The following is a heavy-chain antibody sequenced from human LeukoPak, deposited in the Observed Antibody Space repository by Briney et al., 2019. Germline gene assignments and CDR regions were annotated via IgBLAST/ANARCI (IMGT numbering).Heavy chain of an antibody. CDR2: ISVRDGST. J-gene: IGHJ4*02. D-gene: IGHD2-21*01. V-gene: IGHV3-23*01. CDR1: GFTFNNYA. Sequence: GGSLRLSCAASGFTFNNYAMSWVRRAPGKGLEGASSISVRDGSTNYADSVKARFTISRDSFRNTLYLQMDSLRAEDTALYYCAKSRYSDSHYLGDDWGQGTLVTVSS. CDR3: AKSRYSDSHYLGDD.